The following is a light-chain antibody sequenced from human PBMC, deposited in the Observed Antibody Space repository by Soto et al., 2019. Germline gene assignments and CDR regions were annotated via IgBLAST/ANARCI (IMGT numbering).Light chain of an antibody. V-gene: IGLV2-14*01. CDR3: SSYTSSSALV. Sequence: QSALTQPASVSGSPGQSVTIPCTGTSSGVGGYNCVSWYQQHPGEAPILMLYQVSHRPTAVSNRFSGANSGHTAYLTISGLQAEDEAAYYCSSYTSSSALVFGTGTKLTVL. J-gene: IGLJ1*01. CDR2: QVS. CDR1: SSGVGGYNC.